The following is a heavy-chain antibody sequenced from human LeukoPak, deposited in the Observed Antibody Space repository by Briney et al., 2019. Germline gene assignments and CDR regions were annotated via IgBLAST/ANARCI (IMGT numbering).Heavy chain of an antibody. CDR2: IYTSGST. J-gene: IGHJ4*02. CDR3: AGQYCSGGSCQLDY. CDR1: GGSISSYY. V-gene: IGHV4-4*07. Sequence: SETLSLTCTVSGGSISSYYWSWIRQPAGKGLEWIGRIYTSGSTNYNPSLKSRVTMSVGTSKNQFSLKLSSVTAADTAVYYCAGQYCSGGSCQLDYWGQGTLVTVSS. D-gene: IGHD2-15*01.